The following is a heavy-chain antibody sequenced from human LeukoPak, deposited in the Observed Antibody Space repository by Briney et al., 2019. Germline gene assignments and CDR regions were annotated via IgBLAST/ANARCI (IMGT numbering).Heavy chain of an antibody. CDR3: ARDLREGSSSYQIPFDY. Sequence: ASVKVSCKASGYTFTNYGISWVRQAPGQGLEWMGWSSAYNGNTNYAQSLQGRVTMTADTSTSTAYMELRSLRSDDTAVYYCARDLREGSSSYQIPFDYWGQGTLVTVSS. J-gene: IGHJ4*02. CDR2: SSAYNGNT. D-gene: IGHD6-13*01. V-gene: IGHV1-18*01. CDR1: GYTFTNYG.